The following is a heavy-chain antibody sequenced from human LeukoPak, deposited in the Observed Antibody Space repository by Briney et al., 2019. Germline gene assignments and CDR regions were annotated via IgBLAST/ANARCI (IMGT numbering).Heavy chain of an antibody. V-gene: IGHV4-30-2*01. Sequence: PSETLSLTCAVSGGSISSGGYSWSWIRQPPGKGLEWIGYIYHSGSTYYNPSLKSRVTISVDRSKNQFSLKLSSVTAADTAVYYCARVYSSGWYEYFQHWGQGTLVTVSS. J-gene: IGHJ1*01. D-gene: IGHD6-19*01. CDR3: ARVYSSGWYEYFQH. CDR2: IYHSGST. CDR1: GGSISSGGYS.